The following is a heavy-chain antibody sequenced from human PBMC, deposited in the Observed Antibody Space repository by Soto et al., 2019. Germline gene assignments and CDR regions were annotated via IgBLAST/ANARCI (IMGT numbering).Heavy chain of an antibody. J-gene: IGHJ4*02. Sequence: EVQLSESGGGLVRPGGSLRLSCEGSAFTFGTYAMTWVRQAPGKGLEWLSAISVGSTTIKYADSVKGRFTISRENSKNMLYLQMNSLRAEDTAIYYCAKDPNGDYIGAFDSWGQGTLVTVSS. CDR1: AFTFGTYA. D-gene: IGHD4-17*01. V-gene: IGHV3-23*01. CDR2: ISVGSTTI. CDR3: AKDPNGDYIGAFDS.